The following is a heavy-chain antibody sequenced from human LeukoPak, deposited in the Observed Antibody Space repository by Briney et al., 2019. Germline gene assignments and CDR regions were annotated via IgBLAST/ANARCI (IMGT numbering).Heavy chain of an antibody. J-gene: IGHJ6*02. V-gene: IGHV1-46*01. D-gene: IGHD2-2*02. Sequence: ASVKVSCKASGYTFTSYYMHWVRQAPGQGLEWTGIINPSGGSTSYAQKFQGRVTMTRDTSTSTVYMELSSLRSEDTAVYYCARVWGYCSSTSCYSLYYYGMDVWGQGTTVTVSS. CDR1: GYTFTSYY. CDR3: ARVWGYCSSTSCYSLYYYGMDV. CDR2: INPSGGST.